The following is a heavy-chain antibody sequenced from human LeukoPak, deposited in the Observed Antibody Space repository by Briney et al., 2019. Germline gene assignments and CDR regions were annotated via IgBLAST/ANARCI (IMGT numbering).Heavy chain of an antibody. CDR2: FDPEDGET. CDR3: ATSREGSSSGWYDY. Sequence: ASVKVSCKVSGYTLTELSMHWVRQAPGKGLEWMGGFDPEDGETIYAQKFQGRVTMTEDASTDTAYMELSSLRSEDTAVYYCATSREGSSSGWYDYWGQGTLVTVSS. J-gene: IGHJ4*02. V-gene: IGHV1-24*01. D-gene: IGHD6-19*01. CDR1: GYTLTELS.